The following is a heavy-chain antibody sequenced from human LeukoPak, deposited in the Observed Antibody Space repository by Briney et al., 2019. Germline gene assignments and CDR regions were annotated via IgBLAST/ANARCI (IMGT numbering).Heavy chain of an antibody. CDR1: GYTFTSYD. V-gene: IGHV1-8*01. Sequence: ASVKVSCKASGYTFTSYDINWVRQATGQGLEWMGWMNPNSGNTGYAQKFQGRVTMTRNTSISTAYMELSSLRSEDTAVYYCARGRGKTFVYYYMDVWGKGTTVTVSS. D-gene: IGHD1-14*01. CDR2: MNPNSGNT. J-gene: IGHJ6*03. CDR3: ARGRGKTFVYYYMDV.